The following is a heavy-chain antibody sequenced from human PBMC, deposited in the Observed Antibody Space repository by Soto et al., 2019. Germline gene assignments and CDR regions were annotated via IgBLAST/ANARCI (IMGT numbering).Heavy chain of an antibody. J-gene: IGHJ4*02. CDR2: IISIFGTA. CDR3: ARGPGRDGYNFNFDY. Sequence: SVKVSCKASGGTFSSYSISWVLQAPGQGLEWMGGIISIFGTANYAQKFQGRVTITADESTSTAYMELSSLRSEDTAVYYCARGPGRDGYNFNFDYWGQGTLVTVSS. V-gene: IGHV1-69*13. D-gene: IGHD5-12*01. CDR1: GGTFSSYS.